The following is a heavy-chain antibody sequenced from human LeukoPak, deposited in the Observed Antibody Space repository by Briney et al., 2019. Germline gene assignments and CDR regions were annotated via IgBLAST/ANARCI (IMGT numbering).Heavy chain of an antibody. V-gene: IGHV4-59*01. D-gene: IGHD6-13*01. CDR3: ARARYSSSWACDY. CDR2: IYYSGST. CDR1: GGSISSYY. Sequence: SETLSLTCTVSGGSISSYYWSWIRQPPGKGLEWIWYIYYSGSTNYNPSLKSRVTISVDTSKNQFSLKLSSVTAADTAVYYCARARYSSSWACDYWGQGTLVTVSS. J-gene: IGHJ4*02.